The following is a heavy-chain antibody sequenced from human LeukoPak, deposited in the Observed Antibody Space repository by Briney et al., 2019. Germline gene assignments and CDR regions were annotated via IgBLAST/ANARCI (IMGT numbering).Heavy chain of an antibody. V-gene: IGHV4-30-2*01. CDR2: IYHSGST. D-gene: IGHD6-13*01. CDR1: GGSISSGGYY. CDR3: ARGHWGSSWYAEYYYYYYGMDV. J-gene: IGHJ6*02. Sequence: SETLSLTCTVSGGSISSGGYYWSWIRQPPGKGLEWIGYIYHSGSTYYNPSLKSRVTISVDRSKNQFSLKLSSVTAADTAVYYCARGHWGSSWYAEYYYYYYGMDVWGQGTTVTVSS.